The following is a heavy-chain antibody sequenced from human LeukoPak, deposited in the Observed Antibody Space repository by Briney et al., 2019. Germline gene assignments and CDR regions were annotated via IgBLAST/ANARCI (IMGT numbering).Heavy chain of an antibody. CDR3: ARGSGSSWYFKYNWFDP. CDR1: GYNFDRYG. CDR2: ISTYNGNT. V-gene: IGHV1-18*04. J-gene: IGHJ5*02. D-gene: IGHD6-13*01. Sequence: ASVKVSCKGSGYNFDRYGVNWVRQAPGQGLEWVGWISTYNGNTFYAQKFEGRVTMTTDTSTNTVYMDLRSLRSDDTAVYYCARGSGSSWYFKYNWFDPWGQGTLVTVSS.